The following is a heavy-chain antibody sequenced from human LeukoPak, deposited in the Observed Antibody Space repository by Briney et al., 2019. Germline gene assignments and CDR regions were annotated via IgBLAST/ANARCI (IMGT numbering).Heavy chain of an antibody. D-gene: IGHD4-17*01. CDR1: GGSISSYY. CDR3: ARAPGDYGAPNAFDI. Sequence: SETLSLTCTVSGGSISSYYWSWIRQPPGKGLEWFGYIYYSGRTTYNPSLTNRSTISVETSKTQSSLKLSSVTAADTAVYYCARAPGDYGAPNAFDIWGQGTMVTVSS. J-gene: IGHJ3*02. V-gene: IGHV4-59*01. CDR2: IYYSGRT.